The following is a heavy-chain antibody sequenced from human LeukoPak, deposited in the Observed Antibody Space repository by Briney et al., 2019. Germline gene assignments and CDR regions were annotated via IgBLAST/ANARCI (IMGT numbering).Heavy chain of an antibody. CDR3: ASDPHSSTYSSGSSYFDY. Sequence: ASVKVSCKASGYTFTSYYMHWVRQAPGQGLEWMGIINPSGGSTSYAQKFQGRVTMTRDTSTSTVYMELSSLRSEDTAVYYCASDPHSSTYSSGSSYFDYWGQGTLVTVSS. CDR1: GYTFTSYY. V-gene: IGHV1-46*01. D-gene: IGHD6-19*01. J-gene: IGHJ4*02. CDR2: INPSGGST.